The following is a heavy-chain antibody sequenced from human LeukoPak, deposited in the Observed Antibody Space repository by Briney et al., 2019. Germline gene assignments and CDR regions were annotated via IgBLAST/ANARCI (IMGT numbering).Heavy chain of an antibody. CDR3: AKDGALLRFLEWDDAFDI. V-gene: IGHV3-23*01. CDR2: ISGSGGST. J-gene: IGHJ3*02. CDR1: GFTFSSYA. D-gene: IGHD3-3*01. Sequence: GGSLRLSCAASGFTFSSYAMSWVRQAPGKGLEWVSAISGSGGSTYYADSVKGRFTISRDNSKNTLYLQMNSLRSEDTAVYYCAKDGALLRFLEWDDAFDIWGQGTMVTVSS.